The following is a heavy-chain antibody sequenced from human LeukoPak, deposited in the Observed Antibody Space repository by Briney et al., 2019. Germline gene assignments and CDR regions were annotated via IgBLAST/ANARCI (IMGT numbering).Heavy chain of an antibody. Sequence: ASVKVSCKASGYTFTSYGISWVRQAPGQGLECMGWISAYNGNTNYAQKLQGRVTMTTDTSTSTAYMELRSLRSDDTAVYYCARDRASSGSYSPTGDYWGQGTLVTVSS. V-gene: IGHV1-18*01. CDR1: GYTFTSYG. CDR3: ARDRASSGSYSPTGDY. J-gene: IGHJ4*02. CDR2: ISAYNGNT. D-gene: IGHD3-10*01.